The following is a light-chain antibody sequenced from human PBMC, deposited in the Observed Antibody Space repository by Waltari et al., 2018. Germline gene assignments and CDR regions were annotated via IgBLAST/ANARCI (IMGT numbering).Light chain of an antibody. Sequence: QSVLTQPPSVSGAPGQRVTISCTGGSSNIGAGHDVHWYQQLPGTAPNLLIDCDTNRPSGVPDRFSGSKSGTSASLAISGLQAEDEADYYCQSYDSSLSASVFGTGTKVTVL. J-gene: IGLJ1*01. CDR3: QSYDSSLSASV. CDR1: SSNIGAGHD. CDR2: CDT. V-gene: IGLV1-40*01.